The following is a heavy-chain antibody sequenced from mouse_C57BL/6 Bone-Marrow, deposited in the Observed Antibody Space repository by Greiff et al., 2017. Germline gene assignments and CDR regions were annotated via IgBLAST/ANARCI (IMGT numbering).Heavy chain of an antibody. J-gene: IGHJ1*03. D-gene: IGHD1-1*01. CDR1: GYTFTSYW. CDR3: ARRHYYGSSGYFDV. Sequence: VQLQQSGAELVKPGASVKMSCKASGYTFTSYWITWVKQRPGQGLEWIGDIYPGSGSTNYNEKFKSKATLTVDTSSSTAYMQLSSLTSEDSAVYYCARRHYYGSSGYFDVWGTGTTVTVSS. V-gene: IGHV1-55*01. CDR2: IYPGSGST.